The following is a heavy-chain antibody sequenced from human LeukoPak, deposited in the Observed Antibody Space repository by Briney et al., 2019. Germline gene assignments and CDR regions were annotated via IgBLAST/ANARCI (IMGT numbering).Heavy chain of an antibody. CDR2: INHSGST. CDR3: ARSCSGGSCPLGGFDA. V-gene: IGHV4-34*01. CDR1: GDSFSGYY. J-gene: IGHJ5*02. D-gene: IGHD2-15*01. Sequence: SETLSLTCVVYGDSFSGYYWSWIRQPPGKGLEWIGEINHSGSTNYNPSLKSRVTISVDTSKNQFSLKLSSVTAADTAVYYCARSCSGGSCPLGGFDAWGQGTLVTVSS.